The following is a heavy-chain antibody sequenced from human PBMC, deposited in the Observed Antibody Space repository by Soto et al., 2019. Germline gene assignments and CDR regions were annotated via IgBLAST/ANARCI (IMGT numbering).Heavy chain of an antibody. CDR3: ARVIPAAGYYYYYYMDV. D-gene: IGHD2-2*01. CDR1: GFTFSNSA. CDR2: IDVSGGST. Sequence: SVKVSCKASGFTFSNSAIQWMRQARGERLEWMGWIDVSGGSTNYAQKFQDRVTMIRDMSTSTAYMELSSLRSEDTAVYYCARVIPAAGYYYYYYMDVWGKGTTVTVSS. V-gene: IGHV1-58*02. J-gene: IGHJ6*03.